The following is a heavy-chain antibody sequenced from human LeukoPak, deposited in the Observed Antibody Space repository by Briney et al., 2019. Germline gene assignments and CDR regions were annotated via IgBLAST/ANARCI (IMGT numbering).Heavy chain of an antibody. J-gene: IGHJ4*02. CDR3: AKAATFYYGSDL. D-gene: IGHD3-10*01. CDR2: ISGSDGNT. Sequence: GGSLRLSCAASGFTFRTYWMTWVRQAPGEGLEWVSAISGSDGNTYYADSVKGRFTISRDDSKNTLYLQMNRLRAEDTALYYCAKAATFYYGSDLWGQGILVAVSS. V-gene: IGHV3-23*01. CDR1: GFTFRTYW.